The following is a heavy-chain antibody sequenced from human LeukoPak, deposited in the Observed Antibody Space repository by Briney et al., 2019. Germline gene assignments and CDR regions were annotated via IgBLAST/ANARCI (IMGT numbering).Heavy chain of an antibody. CDR1: GFTFSSYS. D-gene: IGHD4-23*01. CDR3: ARDYGGSSPFDY. J-gene: IGHJ4*02. CDR2: ISSSSSHI. V-gene: IGHV3-21*01. Sequence: GGSLRLSCAASGFTFSSYSMNWVRQAPGKGLEWVSSISSSSSHIYYADSVKGRCTISRDNAKNSLYLHMNSLRAEDTAVYYCARDYGGSSPFDYWGQGTLVTVSS.